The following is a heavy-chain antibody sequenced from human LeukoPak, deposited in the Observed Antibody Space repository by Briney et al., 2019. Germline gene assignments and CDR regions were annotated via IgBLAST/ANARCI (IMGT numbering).Heavy chain of an antibody. V-gene: IGHV4-39*07. CDR3: ARGGYYGSGNDFRFDP. J-gene: IGHJ5*02. Sequence: SETLSLTCTVSGGSISSSSYYWGWIRQPPGKGLEWIGSIYYSGSTYYNPSLKSRVTISVDASKNQFSLKLSSVTAADTAVYYCARGGYYGSGNDFRFDPWGQGTLVTVSS. CDR1: GGSISSSSYY. D-gene: IGHD3-10*01. CDR2: IYYSGST.